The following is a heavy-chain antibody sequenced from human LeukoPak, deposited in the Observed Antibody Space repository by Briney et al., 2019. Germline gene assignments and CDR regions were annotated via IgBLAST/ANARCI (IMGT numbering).Heavy chain of an antibody. J-gene: IGHJ4*02. D-gene: IGHD6-19*01. Sequence: PGGSLRLSCAASGFTFSSYAMSWIRQPPGKGLEWIGSLFYSGSTYYNPSLKSRVTISVDTSKNQFSLKLTSVTAADTAVYYCARHYSGWYNFFDYWGQGTLVTVSS. CDR1: GFTFSSYA. V-gene: IGHV4-39*01. CDR2: LFYSGST. CDR3: ARHYSGWYNFFDY.